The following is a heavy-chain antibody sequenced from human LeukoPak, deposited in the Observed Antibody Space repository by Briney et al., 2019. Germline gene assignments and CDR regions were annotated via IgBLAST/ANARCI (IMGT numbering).Heavy chain of an antibody. CDR2: IDSKGGST. CDR1: GFTFRNYA. CDR3: VKRDSSGWYDY. J-gene: IGHJ4*02. Sequence: GGSLRLSCSASGFTFRNYAMHWVRQAPGKGLESVSEIDSKGGSTYYADSVRGRFTASRDNSKNTLYLQMSSLRAEDTAMYYCVKRDSSGWYDYWGLGTLVIVSS. D-gene: IGHD6-19*01. V-gene: IGHV3-64D*06.